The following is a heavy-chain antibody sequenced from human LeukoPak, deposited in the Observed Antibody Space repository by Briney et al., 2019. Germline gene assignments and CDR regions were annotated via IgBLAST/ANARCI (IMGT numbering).Heavy chain of an antibody. CDR1: GYTFTPYY. Sequence: ASVKVSCKASGYTFTPYYMHWVRQPPGQGLEWMGIIDPSGGSTSYAQKFQGRCTMTRDTSTSTVYMEMSSLRADDTAVYYCARLSQQTFDVWGQGTMVTVSS. J-gene: IGHJ3*01. V-gene: IGHV1-46*01. CDR2: IDPSGGST. CDR3: ARLSQQTFDV.